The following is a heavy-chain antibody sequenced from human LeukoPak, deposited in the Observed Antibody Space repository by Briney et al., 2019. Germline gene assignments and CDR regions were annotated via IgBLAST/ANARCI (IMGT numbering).Heavy chain of an antibody. J-gene: IGHJ4*02. CDR1: GYTFTSYY. CDR2: INPSGGST. V-gene: IGHV1-46*01. D-gene: IGHD3-10*01. Sequence: ASVKVSCKASGYTFTSYYMHWVRQAPGQGLEWMGIINPSGGSTSYAQKFQGRVTMTRDMSTSTVYMELSSLRSEDTAVYYCARERMVRGVIDWGQGALVTVSS. CDR3: ARERMVRGVID.